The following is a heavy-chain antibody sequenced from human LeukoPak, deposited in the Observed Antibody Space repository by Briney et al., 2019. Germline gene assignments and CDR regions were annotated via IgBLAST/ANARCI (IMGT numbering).Heavy chain of an antibody. V-gene: IGHV3-7*01. CDR3: ASPVVAATGSDY. CDR1: GYTFSSYW. Sequence: PGGSLRLSCAASGYTFSSYWKSWVRQAPGKGLEWVANIKQDGSEKYYVDSVKSRFTISRDNAKNSLYLQMNSLRAEDTAVYYCASPVVAATGSDYWGQGTLVTVSS. CDR2: IKQDGSEK. J-gene: IGHJ4*02. D-gene: IGHD2-15*01.